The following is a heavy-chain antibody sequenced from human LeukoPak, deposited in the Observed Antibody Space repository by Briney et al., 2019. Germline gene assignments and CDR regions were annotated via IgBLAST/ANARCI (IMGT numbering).Heavy chain of an antibody. Sequence: SESLSLTCIVSNGSISTYYWSWIRQPPGKGLEWIGYIDYSGSTNYNPSLKSRVTMSLDTSKNHFSLRLSSVTAADSAVYYCARVSRRHTLDYWGQGTLVTVSS. CDR2: IDYSGST. CDR1: NGSISTYY. J-gene: IGHJ4*02. V-gene: IGHV4-59*01. CDR3: ARVSRRHTLDY.